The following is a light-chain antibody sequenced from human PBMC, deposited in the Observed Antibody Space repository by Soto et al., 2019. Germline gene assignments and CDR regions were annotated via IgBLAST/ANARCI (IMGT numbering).Light chain of an antibody. CDR2: EGS. J-gene: IGLJ1*01. V-gene: IGLV2-23*01. Sequence: QSALTQPASVSGARGQSITISCTGTSSDVGSYDLVSWYQDLPGKAPKLIIYEGSKRPSGVSNRFSASKSGNTASLTISGLQAEDEADYFCRSYAGTRTYVFGSGTKVTVL. CDR1: SSDVGSYDL. CDR3: RSYAGTRTYV.